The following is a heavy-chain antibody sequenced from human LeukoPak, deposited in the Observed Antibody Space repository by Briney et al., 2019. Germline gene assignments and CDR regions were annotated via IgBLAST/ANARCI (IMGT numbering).Heavy chain of an antibody. CDR1: GDSFASSHHH. CDR3: ARVLIYVDTAMEDAFDI. J-gene: IGHJ3*02. D-gene: IGHD5-18*01. CDR2: IYTRGGT. Sequence: SETLSLTCAVSGDSFASSHHHWIWLRQSAGKGLVGSGRIYTRGGTLYNPSLKNRVTISIDTSKNQFSLKLSSVTAADTAVYYCARVLIYVDTAMEDAFDIWGQGTMVTVSS. V-gene: IGHV4-4*07.